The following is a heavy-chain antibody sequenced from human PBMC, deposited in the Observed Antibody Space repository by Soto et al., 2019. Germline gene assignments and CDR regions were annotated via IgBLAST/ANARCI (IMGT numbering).Heavy chain of an antibody. CDR2: IYYSGST. CDR1: GGSISSSSYY. J-gene: IGHJ4*02. CDR3: ACKTEGATMVDLCFDY. Sequence: PSETLSLTCTVSGGSISSSSYYWGWIRQPPGKGLEWIGSIYYSGSTYYNPSLKSRVTISVDTSKNQFSLKLSSVTAADTAVYYCACKTEGATMVDLCFDYWGQGTLVTVPT. D-gene: IGHD5-12*01. V-gene: IGHV4-39*01.